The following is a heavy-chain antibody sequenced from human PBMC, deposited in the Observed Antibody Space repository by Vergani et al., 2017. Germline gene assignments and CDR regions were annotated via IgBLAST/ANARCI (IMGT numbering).Heavy chain of an antibody. CDR3: AKGGDIVVVPAAKYYYYYMDV. CDR2: IIPIFGTA. CDR1: GGTFSSYA. Sequence: QVQLVQSGAEVKKPGSSVKVSCKASGGTFSSYAISWVRQAPGQGLEWMGGIIPIFGTANYAKKFQGRVTITADESTSTAYMGLSSLRSEDTAVFYCAKGGDIVVVPAAKYYYYYMDVWGKGTTVTVSS. V-gene: IGHV1-69*01. J-gene: IGHJ6*03. D-gene: IGHD2-2*01.